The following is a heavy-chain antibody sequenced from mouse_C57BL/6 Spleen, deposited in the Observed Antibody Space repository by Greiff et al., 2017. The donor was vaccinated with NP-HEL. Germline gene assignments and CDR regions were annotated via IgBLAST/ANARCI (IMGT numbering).Heavy chain of an antibody. J-gene: IGHJ4*01. Sequence: QVQLQQSGAELARPGASVKMSCKASGYTFTSYTMHWVKQRPGQGLEWIGYINPSSGYTKYNQKFKDKATLTADKSSSTAYMQLSSLTSEDSAVYYCARSPAGDYAMDYWGQGTSVTVSS. CDR1: GYTFTSYT. V-gene: IGHV1-4*01. CDR3: ARSPAGDYAMDY. CDR2: INPSSGYT.